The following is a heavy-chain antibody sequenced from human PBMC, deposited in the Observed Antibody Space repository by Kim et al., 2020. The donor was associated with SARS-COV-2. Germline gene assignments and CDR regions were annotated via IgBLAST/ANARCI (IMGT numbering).Heavy chain of an antibody. Sequence: SETLSLTCTVSGGSISSYYWSWIRQPAGKGLEWIGRIYTSGSTNYNPSRKSRVTMSVDTSKNQFSLKLSSVTAADTAVYYCERDPVLRFLDYGMDVWGQGTLVTVSS. CDR1: GGSISSYY. V-gene: IGHV4-4*07. CDR2: IYTSGST. D-gene: IGHD3-3*01. J-gene: IGHJ6*02. CDR3: ERDPVLRFLDYGMDV.